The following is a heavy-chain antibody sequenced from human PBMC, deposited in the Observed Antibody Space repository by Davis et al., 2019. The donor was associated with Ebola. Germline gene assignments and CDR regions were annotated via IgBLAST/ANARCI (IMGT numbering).Heavy chain of an antibody. J-gene: IGHJ3*02. Sequence: WVRQMPGKGLEWIGYIYYSGSTYYNPSLKSRVTISVDTSKNQFSLKLSSVTAADTAVYYCASQYYYDSSGPDAFDIWGQGTMVTVSS. D-gene: IGHD3-22*01. CDR3: ASQYYYDSSGPDAFDI. CDR2: IYYSGST. V-gene: IGHV4-31*02.